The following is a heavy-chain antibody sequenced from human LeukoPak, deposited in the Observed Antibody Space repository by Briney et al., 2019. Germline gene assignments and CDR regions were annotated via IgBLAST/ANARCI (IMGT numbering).Heavy chain of an antibody. J-gene: IGHJ4*02. CDR1: GFTFSSYW. Sequence: GGSLSLSCAASGFTFSSYWMSWVRQAPGKGLEWVANIKQDGSEKYYVDSVKGRFTISRDNAKNSLYLQMNSLRAEDTAVYYCVSLPYDILTGYYKYYFDYWGQGTLVTVSS. V-gene: IGHV3-7*03. CDR2: IKQDGSEK. D-gene: IGHD3-9*01. CDR3: VSLPYDILTGYYKYYFDY.